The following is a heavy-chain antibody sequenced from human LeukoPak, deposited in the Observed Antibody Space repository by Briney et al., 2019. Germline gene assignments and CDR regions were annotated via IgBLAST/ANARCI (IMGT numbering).Heavy chain of an antibody. Sequence: HAGGSLRLSCAASGFTFTDYAMTWVRQAPGRGLEWVSAILATRGNTYYTDSVKGRFTVSRDNSRNTLYLQMNSLRAEDTAVYHCARGRDALFQFDYWGQGTLVTVSS. D-gene: IGHD2-21*01. CDR2: ILATRGNT. J-gene: IGHJ4*02. CDR1: GFTFTDYA. CDR3: ARGRDALFQFDY. V-gene: IGHV3-23*01.